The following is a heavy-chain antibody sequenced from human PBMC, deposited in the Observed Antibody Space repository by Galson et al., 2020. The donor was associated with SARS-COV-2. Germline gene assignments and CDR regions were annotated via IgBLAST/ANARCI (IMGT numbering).Heavy chain of an antibody. CDR1: GFTFSSYA. J-gene: IGHJ4*02. Sequence: GGSLRLSCAASGFTFSSYALHWVRQAPGKGLEGVAVISYDGSNKYYADPVKGRFTISRDNSKNTLYLQMNSLRAEDTAVYYCASTLYYYGSGSPRFDYWGQGTLVTVSS. V-gene: IGHV3-30*04. D-gene: IGHD3-10*01. CDR3: ASTLYYYGSGSPRFDY. CDR2: ISYDGSNK.